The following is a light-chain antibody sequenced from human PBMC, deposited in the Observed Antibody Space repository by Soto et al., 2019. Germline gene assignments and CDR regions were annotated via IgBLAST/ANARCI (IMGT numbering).Light chain of an antibody. Sequence: QSVLTQPPSVSAAPGQKITISCSGSNSNVGNNFVSWYQHLPGTAPKLLIYATNKRPSGFPDRFSGSKSGTSATLGITGLQTGDEADYVCGTWDYSLSAVVFGGGTKLTVL. CDR1: NSNVGNNF. CDR2: ATN. J-gene: IGLJ2*01. CDR3: GTWDYSLSAVV. V-gene: IGLV1-51*01.